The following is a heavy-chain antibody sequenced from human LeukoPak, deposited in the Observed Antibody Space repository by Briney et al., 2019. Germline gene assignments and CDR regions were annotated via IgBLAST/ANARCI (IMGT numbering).Heavy chain of an antibody. J-gene: IGHJ6*03. CDR3: ARAIVDTAMVHYYYYYMDV. Sequence: SETLSLTCAVSGYSISSGYYWGWIRQPPGKGLEWIGSIYHSRSTYYNPSLKSRVTISVDTSKNQFSLKLSSVTAADTAVYYCARAIVDTAMVHYYYYYMDVWGKGTTVTVSS. CDR2: IYHSRST. D-gene: IGHD5-18*01. CDR1: GYSISSGYY. V-gene: IGHV4-38-2*01.